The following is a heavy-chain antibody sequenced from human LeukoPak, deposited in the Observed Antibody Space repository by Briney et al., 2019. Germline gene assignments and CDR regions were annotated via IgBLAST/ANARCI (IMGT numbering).Heavy chain of an antibody. Sequence: PSETLSLTCTVSGGSISGYYWSWIRQPPGKGLEWIGYVYYSGTTNYNPSLKSRVTISVDTSKNQFFLKVSSVTAADTAVYYCAGDRQWLGYFDYWGQGTLVTVSS. D-gene: IGHD6-19*01. CDR3: AGDRQWLGYFDY. V-gene: IGHV4-59*01. CDR2: VYYSGTT. J-gene: IGHJ4*02. CDR1: GGSISGYY.